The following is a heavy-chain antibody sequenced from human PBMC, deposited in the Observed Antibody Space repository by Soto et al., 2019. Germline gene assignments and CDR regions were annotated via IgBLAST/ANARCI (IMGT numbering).Heavy chain of an antibody. CDR1: GGTFSSYA. J-gene: IGHJ6*02. CDR3: SRERGRANYYDSSGYSYYYYGMDV. Sequence: SVNVSFKASGGTFSSYAISWVRQAPGQGLEWMGGIIPIFGTANYAQKFQGRVTITAGESTSTAYMELSSLRSEDTAVYYCSRERGRANYYDSSGYSYYYYGMDVWGQGTTVTVSS. CDR2: IIPIFGTA. V-gene: IGHV1-69*13. D-gene: IGHD3-22*01.